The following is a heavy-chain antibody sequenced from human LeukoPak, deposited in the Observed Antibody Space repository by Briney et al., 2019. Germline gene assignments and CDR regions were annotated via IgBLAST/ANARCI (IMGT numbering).Heavy chain of an antibody. J-gene: IGHJ4*02. Sequence: GGSLRLSCAASGFTISSHSMNWVRQAPGKGLEWVSSISSSSSYIYYADSVKGRFTISRDNAKNSLYLQMNSLRAEDTAEYYCASLLGGPSSGWYARDYWGQGTLVTVSS. CDR2: ISSSSSYI. CDR3: ASLLGGPSSGWYARDY. CDR1: GFTISSHS. V-gene: IGHV3-21*01. D-gene: IGHD6-19*01.